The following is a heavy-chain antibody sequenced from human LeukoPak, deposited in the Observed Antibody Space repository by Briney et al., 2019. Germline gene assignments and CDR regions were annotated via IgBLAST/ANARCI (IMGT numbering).Heavy chain of an antibody. CDR1: GGSISSYY. CDR2: IYYSGST. V-gene: IGHV4-59*12. D-gene: IGHD1-26*01. J-gene: IGHJ5*02. Sequence: SETLSLTCTVSGGSISSYYWSWIRQPPGKGLEWIGYIYYSGSTYYNPSLKSRVTISVDTSKNQFSLKLSSVTAADTAVYYCARGGGGSYYAGWFDPWGQGTLVTVSS. CDR3: ARGGGGSYYAGWFDP.